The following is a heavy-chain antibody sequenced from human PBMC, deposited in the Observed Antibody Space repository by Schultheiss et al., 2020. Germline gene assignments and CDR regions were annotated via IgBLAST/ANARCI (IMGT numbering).Heavy chain of an antibody. Sequence: GESLKISCAASGFTFSTYSMNWVRQAPGKGLEWVSSISSSSSYIYYADSVKGRFTISRDNAKNSLYLQMNSLRAEDTAVYYCARAADLIAAAGKGWDYWGQGTLVTVSS. CDR1: GFTFSTYS. D-gene: IGHD6-13*01. CDR2: ISSSSSYI. V-gene: IGHV3-21*01. J-gene: IGHJ4*02. CDR3: ARAADLIAAAGKGWDY.